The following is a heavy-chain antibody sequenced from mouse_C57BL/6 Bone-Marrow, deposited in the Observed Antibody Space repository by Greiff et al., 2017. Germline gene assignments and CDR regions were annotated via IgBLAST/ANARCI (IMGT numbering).Heavy chain of an antibody. CDR2: ISSGGDYI. J-gene: IGHJ4*01. CDR3: TRTTTVVAEDAMDY. D-gene: IGHD1-1*01. CDR1: GFTFSSYA. Sequence: EVMLVESGEGLVKPGGSLKLSCAASGFTFSSYAMSWVRQTPEKRLAWVAYISSGGDYIYYADTVKGRFTISRDNARNTLYLQMSSLKSEDTAMYYCTRTTTVVAEDAMDYWGQGTSVTVSS. V-gene: IGHV5-9-1*02.